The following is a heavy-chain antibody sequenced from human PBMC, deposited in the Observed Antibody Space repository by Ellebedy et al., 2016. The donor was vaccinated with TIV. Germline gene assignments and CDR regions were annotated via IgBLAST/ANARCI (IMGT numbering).Heavy chain of an antibody. V-gene: IGHV1-2*02. CDR2: INPNTGGT. Sequence: ASVKVSCKASGYSFIGYYLHWVRQAPGQGFEWMGWINPNTGGTDYAQKSQDRVKMTRDTSLTTAYMELSSLRPDDGAVYFCARDPGYCKSTSCYNLDFFDFWGQGTLVTVSS. CDR1: GYSFIGYY. D-gene: IGHD2-2*02. J-gene: IGHJ4*02. CDR3: ARDPGYCKSTSCYNLDFFDF.